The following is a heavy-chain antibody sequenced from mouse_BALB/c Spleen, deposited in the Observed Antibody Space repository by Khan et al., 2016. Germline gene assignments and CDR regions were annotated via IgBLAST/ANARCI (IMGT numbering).Heavy chain of an antibody. CDR2: IHPSDRET. D-gene: IGHD2-4*01. J-gene: IGHJ2*01. CDR1: GYSFTSNW. Sequence: VQLQQPGAELVRPGVSVKLSCKASGYSFTSNWMNWVKQRPGQGLEWIGMIHPSDRETRLNQKFRDKASLTVDKSSSTAYMQLSSPTSEDSAVYYCTKVDYDGVRDYFDYWGQGTTLTVSS. V-gene: IGHV1-74*01. CDR3: TKVDYDGVRDYFDY.